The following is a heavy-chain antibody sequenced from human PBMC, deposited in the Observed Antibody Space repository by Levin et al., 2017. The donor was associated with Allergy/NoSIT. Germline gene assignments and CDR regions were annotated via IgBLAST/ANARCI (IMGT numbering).Heavy chain of an antibody. CDR2: IIPIFGTA. J-gene: IGHJ1*01. CDR3: ASPEGWYEQYFQH. CDR1: GGTFSSYA. V-gene: IGHV1-69*06. Sequence: GASVKVSCKASGGTFSSYAISWVRQAPGQGLEWMGGIIPIFGTANYAQKFQGRVTITADKSTSTAYMELSSLRSEDTAVYYCASPEGWYEQYFQHWGQGTLVTVSS. D-gene: IGHD6-19*01.